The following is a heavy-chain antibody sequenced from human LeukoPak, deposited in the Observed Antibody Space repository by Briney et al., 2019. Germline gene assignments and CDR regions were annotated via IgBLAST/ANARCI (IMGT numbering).Heavy chain of an antibody. CDR2: ASYSGST. J-gene: IGHJ5*02. D-gene: IGHD1-7*01. V-gene: IGHV4-39*01. CDR3: ARPLHLSVAGNYVA. CDR1: GGSISTGSYL. Sequence: SETLSLTCTVSGGSISTGSYLWGWVRQPPGKGLEWIGSASYSGSTYYSPSLRSRVTISVDTSKNQFSLRLNSVTAADTAVYYCARPLHLSVAGNYVAWGQGTLVTVSS.